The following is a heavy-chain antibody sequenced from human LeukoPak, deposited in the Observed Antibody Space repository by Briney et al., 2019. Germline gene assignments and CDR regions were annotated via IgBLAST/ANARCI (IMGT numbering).Heavy chain of an antibody. Sequence: PGGSLRLSCAASGFTFSSYGMHWVRQAPGKGLEWVAVISYDGSNKYYADSVKGRFTISRDNSKNTLYLQMNSLRAEDTAVYYCAKDKLYGAHSYYFDYWGQGTLVTASS. D-gene: IGHD4-17*01. J-gene: IGHJ4*02. CDR2: ISYDGSNK. V-gene: IGHV3-30*18. CDR3: AKDKLYGAHSYYFDY. CDR1: GFTFSSYG.